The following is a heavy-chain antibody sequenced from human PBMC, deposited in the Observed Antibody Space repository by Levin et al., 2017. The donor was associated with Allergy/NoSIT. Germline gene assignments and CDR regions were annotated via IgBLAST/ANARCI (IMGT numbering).Heavy chain of an antibody. CDR3: ARGVPSGYPIYYFDY. V-gene: IGHV4-34*01. J-gene: IGHJ4*02. D-gene: IGHD3-22*01. Sequence: SCAVYGGSFSGYYWSWIRQPPGKGLEWIGEINHSGSTNYNPSLKSRVTISVDTSKNQFSLKLSSVTAADTAVYYCARGVPSGYPIYYFDYWGQGTLVTVSS. CDR2: INHSGST. CDR1: GGSFSGYY.